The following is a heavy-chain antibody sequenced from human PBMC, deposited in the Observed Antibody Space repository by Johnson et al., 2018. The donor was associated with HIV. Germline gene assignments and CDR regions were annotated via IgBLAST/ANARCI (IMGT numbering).Heavy chain of an antibody. Sequence: QVQLVESGGGVVQPGRSLRLSCAASGLRFSNFGMHWVRQTPGMWLEWVAVISYNGDNEHDADSVKGRFTISRDNSKNTLYLQMNSLRAEDTAVYYCANPTGSDAFDIWGQWTMVTVSS. CDR3: ANPTGSDAFDI. CDR1: GLRFSNFG. J-gene: IGHJ3*02. D-gene: IGHD1-1*01. V-gene: IGHV3-30*18. CDR2: ISYNGDNE.